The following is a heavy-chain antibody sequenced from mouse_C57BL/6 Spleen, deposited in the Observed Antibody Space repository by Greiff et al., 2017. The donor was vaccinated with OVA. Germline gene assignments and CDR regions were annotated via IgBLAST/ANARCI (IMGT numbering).Heavy chain of an antibody. J-gene: IGHJ4*01. D-gene: IGHD2-5*01. CDR1: GYTFTSYW. Sequence: QVQLQQPGAELVKPGASVKLSCKASGYTFTSYWMHWVKQRPGQGLEWIGEIDPSDSYTNYNQKFKGKSTLTVDKSSSTAYMQLSSLTSEDSAVYYCARKGGYYSNYRAMDYWGQGTSVTVSS. CDR2: IDPSDSYT. V-gene: IGHV1-69*01. CDR3: ARKGGYYSNYRAMDY.